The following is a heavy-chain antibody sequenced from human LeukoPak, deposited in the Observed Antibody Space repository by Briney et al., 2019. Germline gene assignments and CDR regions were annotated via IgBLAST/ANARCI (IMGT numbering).Heavy chain of an antibody. CDR3: ARATAFLLWFGELMGAFDI. Sequence: ASVKVSCKASGYTFTGYYMHWVRQAPGQGLEWMGWINPNSGGTNYAQKFQGRVTMTRDTSISKAYMELSRQSSDDAAVYYCARATAFLLWFGELMGAFDIWGQGTMVTVSS. D-gene: IGHD3-10*01. V-gene: IGHV1-2*02. CDR1: GYTFTGYY. J-gene: IGHJ3*02. CDR2: INPNSGGT.